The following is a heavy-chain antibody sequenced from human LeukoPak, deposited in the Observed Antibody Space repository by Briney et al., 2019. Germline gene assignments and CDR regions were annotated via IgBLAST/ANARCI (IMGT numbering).Heavy chain of an antibody. CDR2: IIPIFGTA. CDR3: ARNAYGSGIVYYYMDV. CDR1: GGTFSSYA. Sequence: SVKVSCKASGGTFSSYAISWVRQAPGQGLEWMGGIIPIFGTANYAQKFQGRVTITADESTSTAYMELSSLRSEDTAVYYCARNAYGSGIVYYYMDVWGKGTTVTVSS. J-gene: IGHJ6*03. V-gene: IGHV1-69*13. D-gene: IGHD3-10*01.